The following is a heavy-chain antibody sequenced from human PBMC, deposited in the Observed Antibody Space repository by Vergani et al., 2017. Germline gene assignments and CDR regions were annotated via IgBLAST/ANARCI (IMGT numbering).Heavy chain of an antibody. CDR1: GGSISSSSYY. V-gene: IGHV4-39*01. D-gene: IGHD3-3*01. Sequence: QLQLQESGPGLVKPSETLSLTCTVSGGSISSSSYYWGWIRQPXGKGLEWIGSIYYSGSTYYNPSLKSRVTISVDTSQNQFSLKLSSVTAADTSVYYCASSNRITIFGVVTPNWFDPWGQGTLVTVSS. CDR2: IYYSGST. J-gene: IGHJ5*02. CDR3: ASSNRITIFGVVTPNWFDP.